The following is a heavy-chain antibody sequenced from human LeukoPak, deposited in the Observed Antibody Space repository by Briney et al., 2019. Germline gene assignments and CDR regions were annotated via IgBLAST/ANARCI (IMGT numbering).Heavy chain of an antibody. D-gene: IGHD4-17*01. CDR1: GFTFSRAW. J-gene: IGHJ4*02. Sequence: PGGSLRLSCAASGFTFSRAWMNWVRQAPGKGLEWVGRFKSKTDGGTTDYAAPVKGRFTISRDDSESTLYLQMNSLKTEDTALYYCTADLRGDYAPSLASWDQGTLVTVSS. V-gene: IGHV3-15*01. CDR3: TADLRGDYAPSLAS. CDR2: FKSKTDGGTT.